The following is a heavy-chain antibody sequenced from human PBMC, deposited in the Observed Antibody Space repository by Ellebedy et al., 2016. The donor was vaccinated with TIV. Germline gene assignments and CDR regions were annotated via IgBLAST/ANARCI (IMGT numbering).Heavy chain of an antibody. CDR1: GYTFTNYD. CDR2: MNPNSGNT. J-gene: IGHJ4*02. D-gene: IGHD2-21*01. CDR3: ARVKRGGETSDY. Sequence: ASVKVSXKASGYTFTNYDINWVRQATGQGLEWMGWMNPNSGNTGYAQKFQGRVTMTRNTSITTAYMELNSLKSEDTAVYFCARVKRGGETSDYWGQGTLVTVSS. V-gene: IGHV1-8*01.